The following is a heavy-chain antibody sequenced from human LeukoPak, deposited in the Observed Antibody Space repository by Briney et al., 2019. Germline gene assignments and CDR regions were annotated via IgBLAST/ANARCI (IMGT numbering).Heavy chain of an antibody. CDR2: ISPSGGST. CDR1: GYTFTSNY. J-gene: IGHJ4*02. CDR3: ARPAVYGSGSYNDY. D-gene: IGHD3-10*01. Sequence: ASVKVSCKAFGYTFTSNYMHWVRQAPGQGPEWMGVISPSGGSTTYAQKLQGRVTMTTDTSTSTAYMELRSQRSDDTAVYYCARPAVYGSGSYNDYWGQGTLVTVSS. V-gene: IGHV1-46*01.